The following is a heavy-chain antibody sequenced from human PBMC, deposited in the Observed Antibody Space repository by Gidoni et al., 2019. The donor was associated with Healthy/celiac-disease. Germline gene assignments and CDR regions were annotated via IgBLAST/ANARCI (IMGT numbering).Heavy chain of an antibody. CDR1: GGSISSRRSY. Sequence: QLQLQESGPGLVKPSETLSLTCTVSGGSISSRRSYWGWIRQPPGKGLEWIGSIYYSGRTYYNPSLKSRVTISVDTSKNQFSLKLSSVTAADTAVYYCARAVPPNLYDPKYGGFDYWGQGTLVTVSS. J-gene: IGHJ4*02. CDR2: IYYSGRT. CDR3: ARAVPPNLYDPKYGGFDY. D-gene: IGHD2-15*01. V-gene: IGHV4-39*01.